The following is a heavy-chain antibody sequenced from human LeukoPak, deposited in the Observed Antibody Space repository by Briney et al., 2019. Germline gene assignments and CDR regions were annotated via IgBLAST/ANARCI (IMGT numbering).Heavy chain of an antibody. D-gene: IGHD3-10*01. CDR2: IYHSGST. CDR1: GGSISSSNW. Sequence: SETLSLTCAVSGGSISSSNWWSWVRQPPGKGLEWIGEIYHSGSTNYNPSLKSRVTISVDKSKNQFSPKLSSVTAADTAVYYCARASFKYGSGSYLDYWGQGTLVTVSS. J-gene: IGHJ4*02. CDR3: ARASFKYGSGSYLDY. V-gene: IGHV4-4*02.